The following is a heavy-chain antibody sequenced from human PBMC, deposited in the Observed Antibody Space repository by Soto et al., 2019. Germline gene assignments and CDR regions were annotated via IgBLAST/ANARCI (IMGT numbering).Heavy chain of an antibody. CDR3: ARLSGYSSGWYNQEYFQH. D-gene: IGHD6-19*01. J-gene: IGHJ1*01. CDR2: IYYSGST. Sequence: SETLSLTSTVSGGSISSSSYYWGWIRQPPGKGLEWIGSIYYSGSTYYNPSLKSRVTISVDTSKNQFSLKLSSVTAADTAVYYCARLSGYSSGWYNQEYFQHWGQGTLVTVSS. V-gene: IGHV4-39*01. CDR1: GGSISSSSYY.